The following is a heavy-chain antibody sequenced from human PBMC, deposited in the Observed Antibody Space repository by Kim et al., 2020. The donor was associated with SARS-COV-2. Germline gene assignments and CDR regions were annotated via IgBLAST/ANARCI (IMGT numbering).Heavy chain of an antibody. Sequence: SETLSLTCTVSGGSISSSSYYWGWIRQPPGKGLEWIGSIYYSGSTYYNPSLKSRVTISVDTSKNQFSLKLSSVTAADTAVYYCARGFNDYGDSYVYWGQGTLVTVSS. J-gene: IGHJ4*02. D-gene: IGHD4-17*01. CDR1: GGSISSSSYY. CDR2: IYYSGST. CDR3: ARGFNDYGDSYVY. V-gene: IGHV4-39*07.